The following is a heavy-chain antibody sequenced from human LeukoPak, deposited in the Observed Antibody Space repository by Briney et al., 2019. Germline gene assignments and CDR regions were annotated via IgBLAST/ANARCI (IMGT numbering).Heavy chain of an antibody. J-gene: IGHJ4*02. V-gene: IGHV1-8*01. CDR3: ARLSQTPDYYTLGGYYYLGY. CDR1: RYTFTSYD. Sequence: ASVKVSCKASRYTFTSYDINWVREAAGQGLEWMGWMNPNTGRTGYAQKFQGRITMTRDTSINTAYMELTNLRSEDTAIYYCARLSQTPDYYTLGGYYYLGYWGQGTPVTVFS. D-gene: IGHD3-10*01. CDR2: MNPNTGRT.